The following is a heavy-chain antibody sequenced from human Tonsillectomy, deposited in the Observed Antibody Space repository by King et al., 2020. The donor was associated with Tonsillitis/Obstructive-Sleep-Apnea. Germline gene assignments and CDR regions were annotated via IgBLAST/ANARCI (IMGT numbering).Heavy chain of an antibody. J-gene: IGHJ4*02. Sequence: QLVQSGAEVKKPGASVKVSCKASGYTFTSYSMQWVRQAPGQGLEWMGIINPSGGSTSDTQKFQGRVTLTRDTSTSTVYMELSSLRSEDTAVYYCARDLHRGYETNFDYWGPGTLVTVSS. CDR3: ARDLHRGYETNFDY. CDR1: GYTFTSYS. D-gene: IGHD5-12*01. CDR2: INPSGGST. V-gene: IGHV1-46*01.